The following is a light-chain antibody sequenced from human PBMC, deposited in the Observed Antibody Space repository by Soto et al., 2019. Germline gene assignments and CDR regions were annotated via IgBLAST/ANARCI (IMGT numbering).Light chain of an antibody. CDR3: QKYDSAPLT. Sequence: DVQMTQSPSSLSAFVGDRVTITCRASQGIAPYFAWFQQKQRKVPKLLIYATSTLQSEVPSRFSGSGSGTDFTLTINSLQPEDVGGYYCQKYDSAPLTYGGGTKVEIK. V-gene: IGKV1-27*01. CDR2: ATS. J-gene: IGKJ4*02. CDR1: QGIAPY.